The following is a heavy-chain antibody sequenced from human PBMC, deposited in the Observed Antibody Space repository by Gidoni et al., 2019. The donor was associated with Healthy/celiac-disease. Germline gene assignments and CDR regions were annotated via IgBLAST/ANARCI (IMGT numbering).Heavy chain of an antibody. D-gene: IGHD3-10*01. CDR1: GFTFSSYG. CDR3: ARAGVGYYGSGSYPFDY. CDR2: IWYDGSNK. J-gene: IGHJ4*02. Sequence: QVQLVESGGGVVQPGRSLRLSCAASGFTFSSYGMHWFRQAPGKGLEWVAVIWYDGSNKYYADSVKGRFTISRDNSKNTLYLQMNSLRAEDTAVYYCARAGVGYYGSGSYPFDYWGQGTLVTVSS. V-gene: IGHV3-33*01.